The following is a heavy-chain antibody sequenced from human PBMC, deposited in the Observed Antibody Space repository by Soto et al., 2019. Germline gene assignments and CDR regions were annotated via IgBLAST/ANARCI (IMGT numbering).Heavy chain of an antibody. Sequence: SETVSLTCTVSGGSISSSSYYWGWIRQPPGKGLEWIGSIYYSGSTYYNPSLKSRVTISVDTSKNQFSLKLSSVTAADTAVYYCARLKRDRRGVGKWFDPWGKGTLVTVSS. CDR1: GGSISSSSYY. J-gene: IGHJ5*02. CDR2: IYYSGST. V-gene: IGHV4-39*01. CDR3: ARLKRDRRGVGKWFDP. D-gene: IGHD3-10*01.